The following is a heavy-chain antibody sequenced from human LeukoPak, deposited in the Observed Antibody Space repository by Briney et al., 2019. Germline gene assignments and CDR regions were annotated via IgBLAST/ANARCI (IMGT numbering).Heavy chain of an antibody. Sequence: GGSLRLSCAASGFTLTTYAVNWVRQAPGNGLEGVSGIGGGGTEYYADSVPRRFIISSDSSQNLVHLQMNSLTVEDTAVYYCARAQGALDYWGQGTLVTVSS. CDR1: GFTLTTYA. CDR2: IGGGGTE. D-gene: IGHD1-26*01. V-gene: IGHV3-23*01. J-gene: IGHJ4*02. CDR3: ARAQGALDY.